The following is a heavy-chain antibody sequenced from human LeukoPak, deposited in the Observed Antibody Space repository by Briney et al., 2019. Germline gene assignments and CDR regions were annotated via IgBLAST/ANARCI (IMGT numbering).Heavy chain of an antibody. Sequence: GGSLRLSCAASGFTFNNYALHWVRQAPGKGLEWVAVISYDGIYKDYGDSVKGRFTISRDNSKNTLYLQMNSLRAEDTAVYYCARGAHKRDDYGGFFDYWGQKTLVTVSS. D-gene: IGHD4-23*01. J-gene: IGHJ4*02. CDR2: ISYDGIYK. CDR1: GFTFNNYA. CDR3: ARGAHKRDDYGGFFDY. V-gene: IGHV3-30*04.